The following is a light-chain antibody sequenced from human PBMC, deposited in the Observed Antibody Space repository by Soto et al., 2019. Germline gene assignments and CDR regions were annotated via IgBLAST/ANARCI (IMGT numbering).Light chain of an antibody. J-gene: IGKJ1*01. CDR3: QQYNTWHTKMA. V-gene: IGKV3-15*01. Sequence: VVTQSPATLSVFPGETATLSCRASQSVSSDLAWYQQRHGQAPRLLIYGASTRATGIPARFRGSGSGTEFRLTISSLQSEDFATYYCQQYNTWHTKMAFGRGTKVDIK. CDR2: GAS. CDR1: QSVSSD.